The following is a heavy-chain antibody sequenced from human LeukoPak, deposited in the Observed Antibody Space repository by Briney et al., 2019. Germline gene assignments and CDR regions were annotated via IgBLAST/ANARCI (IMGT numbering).Heavy chain of an antibody. J-gene: IGHJ6*02. D-gene: IGHD2-2*01. V-gene: IGHV1-2*02. CDR2: INTNSGGT. CDR3: ARAPSVPPRGGMDV. Sequence: EASVKVSCKASEYTFTDYCIHWVRQAPGQGLEWMGWINTNSGGTNYVQKFQGRVTMTRDTSINTAYMELGRLTSDDTAVYYCARAPSVPPRGGMDVWGQGTTVTVSS. CDR1: EYTFTDYC.